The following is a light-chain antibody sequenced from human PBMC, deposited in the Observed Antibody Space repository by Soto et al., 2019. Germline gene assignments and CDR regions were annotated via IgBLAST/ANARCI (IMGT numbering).Light chain of an antibody. Sequence: EIVLTQSPATLSLSPGERATLSCMASQSISDFLAWYQQKPGQAPRLLIYDASKRATDIPDRFIGSWSGTDFTLTISSLEPEDFAVYYCHQRSNWPPFTFGGGTKVDI. J-gene: IGKJ4*01. CDR1: QSISDF. V-gene: IGKV3-11*01. CDR3: HQRSNWPPFT. CDR2: DAS.